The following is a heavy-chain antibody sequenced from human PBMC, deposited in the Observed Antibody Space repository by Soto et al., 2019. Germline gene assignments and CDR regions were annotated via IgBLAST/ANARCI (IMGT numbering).Heavy chain of an antibody. CDR3: ATPYSNSGRGAMDV. D-gene: IGHD6-6*01. V-gene: IGHV3-74*01. Sequence: VGSLRLSCEGSGFSFKIYWMHWVRQAPGEGLVWVSRINSDGTYTDYADSVKGRFAVSRDNAKNKVYLQMKSLRAEDTAVYYCATPYSNSGRGAMDVWGQGTTVTVSS. J-gene: IGHJ6*02. CDR1: GFSFKIYW. CDR2: INSDGTYT.